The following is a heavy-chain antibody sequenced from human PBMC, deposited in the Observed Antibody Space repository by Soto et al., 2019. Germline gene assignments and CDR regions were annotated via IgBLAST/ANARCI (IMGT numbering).Heavy chain of an antibody. CDR2: IYPGDSDT. CDR3: ARHYCSSTSCYPVYYYYYGMDV. D-gene: IGHD2-2*01. CDR1: GYSFTSYW. V-gene: IGHV5-51*01. J-gene: IGHJ6*02. Sequence: GESLKISCKGSGYSFTSYWIVWVRQMPGKGLEWMGIIYPGDSDTRHSPSFQGQVTISADKSISTAYLQWSSLKASDTAMYYCARHYCSSTSCYPVYYYYYGMDVWGQGTTVTVSS.